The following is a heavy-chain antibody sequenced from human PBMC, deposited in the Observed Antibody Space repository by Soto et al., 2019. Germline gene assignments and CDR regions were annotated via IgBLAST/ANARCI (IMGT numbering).Heavy chain of an antibody. J-gene: IGHJ6*02. Sequence: QVQLVQYGAEVKKPGSSVKVSCKASGGTFSSYAISWVRQAPGQGLEWMGGIIPIFGTANYAQKFQGRVTITADKSTSTAYIELSSLRSEDTAVYYCARGTGPRYYYYYGMDVWGQGTTVHVSS. CDR1: GGTFSSYA. CDR2: IIPIFGTA. V-gene: IGHV1-69*06. CDR3: ARGTGPRYYYYYGMDV.